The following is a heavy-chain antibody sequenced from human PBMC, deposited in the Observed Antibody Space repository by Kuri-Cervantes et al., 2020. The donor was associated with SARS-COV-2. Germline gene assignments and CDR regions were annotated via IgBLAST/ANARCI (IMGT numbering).Heavy chain of an antibody. CDR1: GASFIGYS. V-gene: IGHV4-34*01. D-gene: IGHD2-2*01. CDR2: INHSGST. J-gene: IGHJ6*02. CDR3: AKVSVVVVPAAIHYYYGMDV. Sequence: GSLRLSCAVDGASFIGYSWSWIRQPPGKGLEWIGEINHSGSTNYNPSLKSRVTISVDTSKNQFSLKLSSVTAADTAVYYCAKVSVVVVPAAIHYYYGMDVWGQGTTVTVSS.